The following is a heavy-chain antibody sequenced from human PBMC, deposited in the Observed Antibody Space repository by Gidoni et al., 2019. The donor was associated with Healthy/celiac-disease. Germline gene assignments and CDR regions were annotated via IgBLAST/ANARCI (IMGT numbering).Heavy chain of an antibody. CDR3: ASSDSSSWYIDY. V-gene: IGHV3-21*01. J-gene: IGHJ4*02. CDR2: ISSSSSYI. D-gene: IGHD6-13*01. CDR1: GFTFSSYS. Sequence: EVQLVESGGGLVKPGGSLRLSCAASGFTFSSYSMNWVRQAPGKGLEWVSYISSSSSYIYYADSVKGRFTISRDNAKNSLYLQMNSLRAEDTAVYYCASSDSSSWYIDYWGQGTLVTVSS.